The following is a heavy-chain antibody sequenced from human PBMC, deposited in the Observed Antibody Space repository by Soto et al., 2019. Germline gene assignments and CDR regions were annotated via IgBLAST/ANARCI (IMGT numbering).Heavy chain of an antibody. CDR1: GFTFSNYG. V-gene: IGHV3-33*01. D-gene: IGHD3-10*01. Sequence: PGGSLRLSCAASGFTFSNYGMHWVRQAPGKGLEWVAVIWYDGSNKYYADSVKGRFTISRDNSKNTLYLQMNSLRAEDTAVYYCARGSGNYYHGMDVWGQGTTVTVSS. J-gene: IGHJ6*02. CDR3: ARGSGNYYHGMDV. CDR2: IWYDGSNK.